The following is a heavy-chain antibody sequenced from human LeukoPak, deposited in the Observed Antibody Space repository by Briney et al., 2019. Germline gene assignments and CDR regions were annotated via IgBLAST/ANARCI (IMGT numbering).Heavy chain of an antibody. CDR3: VRATYYYDSGYLLGYLYYGMDV. Sequence: PGRSLRLSCAASGFTFSSYGMHWVRQAPGKGLEWVAVISYDGSNKYYADSVKGRFTISRDNAKNSLFLQMNSLRAEDTAVYYCVRATYYYDSGYLLGYLYYGMDVWGQGATVTVSS. J-gene: IGHJ6*02. D-gene: IGHD3-22*01. V-gene: IGHV3-30*03. CDR2: ISYDGSNK. CDR1: GFTFSSYG.